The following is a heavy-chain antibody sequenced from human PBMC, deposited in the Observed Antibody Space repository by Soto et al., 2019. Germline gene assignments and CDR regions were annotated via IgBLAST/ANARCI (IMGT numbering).Heavy chain of an antibody. V-gene: IGHV1-18*04. Sequence: ASVKVSCKASGYTFTSYGISWVRQAPGQGLEWMGWISAYNGNTNYAQKLQGRVTMTTDTSTSTAYMELRSLRSDDTAVYYCARAGGYFDWSPHGWLDPWGQGTLVTVYS. CDR1: GYTFTSYG. D-gene: IGHD3-9*01. CDR3: ARAGGYFDWSPHGWLDP. J-gene: IGHJ5*02. CDR2: ISAYNGNT.